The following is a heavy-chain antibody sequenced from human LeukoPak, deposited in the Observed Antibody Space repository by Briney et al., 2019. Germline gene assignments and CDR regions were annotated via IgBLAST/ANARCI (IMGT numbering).Heavy chain of an antibody. CDR3: ARDGLRSEWSYFGY. D-gene: IGHD3-3*01. CDR2: ISGYNRNT. J-gene: IGHJ4*02. Sequence: GASVKVSCKASGYTFDNYGISWVRQAPGQGLEWMGWISGYNRNTKYAQRLQGRVIMTTDTSTSTVYMELRSLRSDDTAIYYCARDGLRSEWSYFGYWGQGTLVTVSS. V-gene: IGHV1-18*01. CDR1: GYTFDNYG.